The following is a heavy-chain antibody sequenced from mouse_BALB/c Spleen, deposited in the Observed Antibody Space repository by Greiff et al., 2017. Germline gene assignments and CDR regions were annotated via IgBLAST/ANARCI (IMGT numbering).Heavy chain of an antibody. J-gene: IGHJ4*01. V-gene: IGHV5-17*02. CDR2: ISSGSSTI. D-gene: IGHD2-5*01. Sequence: LVESGGGLVQPGGSRKLSCAASGFTFSSFGMHWVRQAPEKGLEWVAYISSGSSTIYYADTVKGRFTISRDNPKNTLFLQMTSLRSEDTAMYYCARTSNYGVFYYAMDYWGQGTSVTVSS. CDR1: GFTFSSFG. CDR3: ARTSNYGVFYYAMDY.